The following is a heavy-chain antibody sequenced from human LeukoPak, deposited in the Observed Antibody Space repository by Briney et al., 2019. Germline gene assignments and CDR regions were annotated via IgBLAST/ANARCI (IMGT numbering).Heavy chain of an antibody. CDR3: ARGGGSGSYYKRNNYYYYGMDV. CDR2: INPSGGST. D-gene: IGHD3-10*01. CDR1: GYTLTSYY. Sequence: ASVKVSCKASGYTLTSYYMHWVRQAPGQGLEWMGIINPSGGSTSYAQKFQGRVTMTRDTSTSTVYMELSSLRSEDTAVYYCARGGGSGSYYKRNNYYYYGMDVWGQGTTVTVSS. J-gene: IGHJ6*02. V-gene: IGHV1-46*03.